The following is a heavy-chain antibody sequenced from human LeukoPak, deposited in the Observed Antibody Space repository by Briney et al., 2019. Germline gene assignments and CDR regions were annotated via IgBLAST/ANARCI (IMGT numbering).Heavy chain of an antibody. CDR1: GGSISSYY. D-gene: IGHD1-26*01. J-gene: IGHJ4*02. V-gene: IGHV4-4*07. Sequence: PSETLSLTCTVSGGSISSYYWSWIRQPAGKGLEWIGRIYTSGSTNYNPSLKSRVTMSVDTSKNLFSLKLSSVTAADTAVYYCARDALSRGSYYALWGQGTLVTVSS. CDR2: IYTSGST. CDR3: ARDALSRGSYYAL.